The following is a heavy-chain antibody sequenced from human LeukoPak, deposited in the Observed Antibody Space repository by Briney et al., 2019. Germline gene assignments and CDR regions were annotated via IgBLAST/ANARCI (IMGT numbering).Heavy chain of an antibody. Sequence: SETLSLTCTITNDSVSSYYWNWIRQSPEKGLEWIGYISNRGSTTYNPSLKSRVTISVDTSKNQFSLKLSSVTAADTAVYYCARDQKYYDILTGYSPATLFDYWGQGTLVTVSS. J-gene: IGHJ4*02. CDR2: ISNRGST. CDR1: NDSVSSYY. V-gene: IGHV4-59*02. CDR3: ARDQKYYDILTGYSPATLFDY. D-gene: IGHD3-9*01.